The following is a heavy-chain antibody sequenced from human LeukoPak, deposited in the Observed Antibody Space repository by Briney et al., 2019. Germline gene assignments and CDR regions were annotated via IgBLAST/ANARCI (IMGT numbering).Heavy chain of an antibody. CDR3: TRGTVVVAAMANFDY. Sequence: GGSLRLSCTASGFTVSGIYMSWVRQAPGQGLVWVSVIYSGGSTYYADSVKGRFTISRDSSKNTLYLQMNSLRAEDTAVYYCTRGTVVVAAMANFDYWGQGTLVSVSS. CDR1: GFTVSGIY. V-gene: IGHV3-66*01. CDR2: IYSGGST. J-gene: IGHJ4*02. D-gene: IGHD2-15*01.